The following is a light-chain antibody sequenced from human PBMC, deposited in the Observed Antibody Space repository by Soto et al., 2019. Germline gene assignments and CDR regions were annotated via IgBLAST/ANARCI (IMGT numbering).Light chain of an antibody. J-gene: IGKJ2*01. CDR1: ESVRHY. CDR3: QQRSNWPPGYT. V-gene: IGKV3-11*01. CDR2: DAS. Sequence: EIVLTQTPATLSLSPVEIATLSCRASESVRHYLAWYQHKPGQAPMLHIYDASSRAIVIPDRFSVSGSGTAFTINICSLEPEDFAGYSCQQRSNWPPGYTFGQGTKLEMK.